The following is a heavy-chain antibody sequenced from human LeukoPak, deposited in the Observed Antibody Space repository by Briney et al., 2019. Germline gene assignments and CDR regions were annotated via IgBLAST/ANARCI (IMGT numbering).Heavy chain of an antibody. CDR2: ISYDGSNK. D-gene: IGHD1-7*01. CDR3: AKDRLELFSYYYYGMDV. CDR1: GFTLSTFW. Sequence: GGSLRLSCEASGFTLSTFWMSWVRQAPGKGLEWVAVISYDGSNKYYADSVKGRFTISRDNSKNTLYLQMNSLRAEDTAVYYCAKDRLELFSYYYYGMDVWGQGTTVTVSS. J-gene: IGHJ6*02. V-gene: IGHV3-30*18.